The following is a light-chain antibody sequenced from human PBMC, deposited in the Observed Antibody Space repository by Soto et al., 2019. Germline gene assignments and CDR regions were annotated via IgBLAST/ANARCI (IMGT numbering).Light chain of an antibody. CDR3: SSYASSSPFGV. CDR2: DVN. V-gene: IGLV2-14*03. Sequence: QSALTQPASVSGSPGQSITISCTGTSSDVGAYNYVSWYQQHPGKAPKLMIYDVNIRPSGVSNRFSGSKSGNTASLTISGLQAEDEADYDCSSYASSSPFGVFGGGTKLTVL. J-gene: IGLJ2*01. CDR1: SSDVGAYNY.